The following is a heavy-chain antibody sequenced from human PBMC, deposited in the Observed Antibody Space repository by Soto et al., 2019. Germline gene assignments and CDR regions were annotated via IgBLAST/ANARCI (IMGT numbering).Heavy chain of an antibody. Sequence: SETLSLTCTVSGGSISSGGYYWSWIRQHPGKGLEWIGYIYYSGSTYYNPSLKSRVTISVDTSKNQFSLKLSSVTAADTAVYYCVRSEANALDYWGQGTQVTVS. CDR2: IYYSGST. D-gene: IGHD2-2*01. V-gene: IGHV4-31*03. J-gene: IGHJ4*02. CDR1: GGSISSGGYY. CDR3: VRSEANALDY.